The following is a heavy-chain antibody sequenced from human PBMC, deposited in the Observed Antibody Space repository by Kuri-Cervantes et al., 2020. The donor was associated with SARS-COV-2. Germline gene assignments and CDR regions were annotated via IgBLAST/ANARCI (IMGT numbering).Heavy chain of an antibody. J-gene: IGHJ4*02. CDR3: ASGNDFSLDY. CDR2: IYYTGKS. CDR1: HASMTSFY. D-gene: IGHD4-11*01. Sequence: ESLKISCTVSHASMTSFYWSWIRQSPGRGLGWIGYIYYTGKSNYNPSLESRVSMSLAASESRFFLTLTSVTAADTAMYYCASGNDFSLDYWGQGTLVTVSS. V-gene: IGHV4-59*01.